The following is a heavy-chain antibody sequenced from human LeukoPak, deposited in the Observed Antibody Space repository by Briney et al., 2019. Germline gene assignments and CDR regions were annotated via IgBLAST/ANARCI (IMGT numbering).Heavy chain of an antibody. CDR2: IIPIFGTA. V-gene: IGHV1-69*06. Sequence: ASVTVSCKASGGTFSSYAIGWVRQAPGQGLEWMGRIIPIFGTANYAQKFQGRVTITADKSTSTAYMELSSLRSEDTAVYYCARVLGSYYYPGWFDPWGQGTLVTVSS. CDR1: GGTFSSYA. J-gene: IGHJ5*02. CDR3: ARVLGSYYYPGWFDP. D-gene: IGHD3-10*01.